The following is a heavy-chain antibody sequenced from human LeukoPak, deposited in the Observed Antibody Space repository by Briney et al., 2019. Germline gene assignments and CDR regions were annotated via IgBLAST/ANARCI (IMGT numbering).Heavy chain of an antibody. J-gene: IGHJ4*02. Sequence: PGGSLRLSCAASGFTLRTYLMTWVRQAPGKGLEWVANINEDGSEKYYVDSVKGRFTISRDNAKNSLYLQMNSLRGEDTAVYYCVRFPTGFDYWGQGTLVTVSS. CDR3: VRFPTGFDY. V-gene: IGHV3-7*05. D-gene: IGHD4-17*01. CDR2: INEDGSEK. CDR1: GFTLRTYL.